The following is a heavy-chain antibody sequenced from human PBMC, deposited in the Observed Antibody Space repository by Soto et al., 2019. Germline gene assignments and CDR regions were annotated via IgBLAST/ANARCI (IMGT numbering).Heavy chain of an antibody. V-gene: IGHV5-10-1*01. J-gene: IGHJ3*02. CDR3: ARHIVVVVPAAPDAFDI. D-gene: IGHD2-2*01. CDR1: GYSFTSYW. CDR2: IDPSDSYT. Sequence: GESLKISCKGSGYSFTSYWISWVRQMPGKGLEWMGRIDPSDSYTNYSPSFQGHVTISADKSISTAYLQWSSLKASDTAMYYCARHIVVVVPAAPDAFDIWGQGTMVTVSS.